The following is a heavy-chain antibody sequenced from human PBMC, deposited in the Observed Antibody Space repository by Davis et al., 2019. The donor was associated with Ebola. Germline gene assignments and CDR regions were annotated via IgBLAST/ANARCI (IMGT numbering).Heavy chain of an antibody. CDR3: VSAGWDH. CDR2: IENDGSKK. V-gene: IGHV3-7*01. J-gene: IGHJ4*02. D-gene: IGHD2-15*01. Sequence: GESLKISCAASKFTLSSYWMSWVRQAPGKGLEWVATIENDGSKKYYMDSVKGRFTISRDNAKNSLYLQLNTLRDEDTAVYFCVSAGWDHWGQGTLVTVSS. CDR1: KFTLSSYW.